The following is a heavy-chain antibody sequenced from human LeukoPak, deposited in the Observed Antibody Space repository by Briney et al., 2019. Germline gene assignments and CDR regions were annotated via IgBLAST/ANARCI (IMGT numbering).Heavy chain of an antibody. V-gene: IGHV1-2*02. J-gene: IGHJ4*02. CDR2: INPNSGGT. Sequence: GASVKVSCKASGYTFAVYYMHWVRQAPGQGLEWMGWINPNSGGTNYAQKFQGRVTMTTDTSISTAYMELRNLKSDDTAVYFCARLLLRGGIPGGQGGTDYWGQGTLVTVSS. D-gene: IGHD6-13*01. CDR3: ARLLLRGGIPGGQGGTDY. CDR1: GYTFAVYY.